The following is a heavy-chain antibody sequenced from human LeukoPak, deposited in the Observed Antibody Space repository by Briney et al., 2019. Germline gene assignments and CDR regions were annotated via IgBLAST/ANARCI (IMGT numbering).Heavy chain of an antibody. CDR2: ISTNGDST. CDR1: GFTFSDYA. J-gene: IGHJ4*02. Sequence: GGSLRLSCTASGFTFSDYAMSWVRQAQGKGLEWVSTISTNGDSTYYADSVKGRFTISRDNSKNTLYLQMNSLRAEDTAVYYCAKDTVVVAAHWGQGTLVTVSS. CDR3: AKDTVVVAAH. V-gene: IGHV3-23*01. D-gene: IGHD2-15*01.